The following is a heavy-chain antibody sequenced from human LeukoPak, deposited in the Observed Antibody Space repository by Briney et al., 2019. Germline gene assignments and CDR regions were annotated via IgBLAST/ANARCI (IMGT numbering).Heavy chain of an antibody. CDR3: ARGDTTVTRHFDY. CDR1: GFTLSSPW. Sequence: PGGSLRLSCTASGFTLSSPWMSWVRQPPGRGLEWVASIKQDGSQKYYVDSVKGRFTISRDNAKNSLYLQMNSLRAEDTAVYYCARGDTTVTRHFDYWGQGTLVTVSS. CDR2: IKQDGSQK. J-gene: IGHJ4*02. V-gene: IGHV3-7*01. D-gene: IGHD4-17*01.